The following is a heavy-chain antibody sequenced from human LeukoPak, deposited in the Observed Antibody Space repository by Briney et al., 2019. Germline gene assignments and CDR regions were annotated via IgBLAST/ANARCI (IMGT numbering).Heavy chain of an antibody. CDR2: IYTSGST. D-gene: IGHD6-13*01. CDR1: GGSISSYY. J-gene: IGHJ5*02. V-gene: IGHV4-4*07. Sequence: SETLSLTCTVSGGSISSYYWSWIRQPAGKGLEWIGRIYTSGSTNYNPSLKSRVTMSVDTSKNQFSLKLSSVTAADTAVYYCARQGGYSSSWYRENWFDPWGQGTLVTVSS. CDR3: ARQGGYSSSWYRENWFDP.